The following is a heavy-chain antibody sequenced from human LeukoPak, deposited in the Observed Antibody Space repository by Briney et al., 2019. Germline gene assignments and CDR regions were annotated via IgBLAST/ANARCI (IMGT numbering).Heavy chain of an antibody. CDR1: GDSVSRSDSY. J-gene: IGHJ1*01. Sequence: SESLSLTCSVSGDSVSRSDSYWDWIRQPPGKGLEWIGTIYYSGRTYYSPSLKSRVTMSVDPSNNQFSLNLRSVTAADTALYYCARRRYYDGSGYLEWGQGTLLSVSS. V-gene: IGHV4-39*01. CDR2: IYYSGRT. D-gene: IGHD3-22*01. CDR3: ARRRYYDGSGYLE.